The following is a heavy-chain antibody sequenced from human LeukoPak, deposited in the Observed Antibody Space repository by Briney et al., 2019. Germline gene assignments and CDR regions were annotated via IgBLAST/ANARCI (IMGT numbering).Heavy chain of an antibody. Sequence: PGTSLRLSCAASGCNFSSYAMHWVRQAPGEGLEWVGLISYGGIDKSYADSVKGRFTISRDSSKRTLYLQMNSLRAEDTAMYYCARESWSDSVAFDIWGLGTMVIVSS. CDR3: ARESWSDSVAFDI. CDR1: GCNFSSYA. D-gene: IGHD3-3*01. J-gene: IGHJ3*02. V-gene: IGHV3-30*04. CDR2: ISYGGIDK.